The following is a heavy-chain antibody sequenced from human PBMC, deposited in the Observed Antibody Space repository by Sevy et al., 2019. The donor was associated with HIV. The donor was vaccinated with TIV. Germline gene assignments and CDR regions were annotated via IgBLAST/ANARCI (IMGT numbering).Heavy chain of an antibody. CDR3: ARQGDHGEDPNVLRFLEWAYYYYGMDV. J-gene: IGHJ6*02. CDR1: GGSISSSSYY. D-gene: IGHD3-3*01. Sequence: SETVSLTCTVSGGSISSSSYYWGWIRQPPGNGLEWIGSIYYSGSTYYNPSLKSRVTISVDTSKNQFSLKLSSVTAADTAVYYCARQGDHGEDPNVLRFLEWAYYYYGMDVWGQGTTVTVSS. V-gene: IGHV4-39*01. CDR2: IYYSGST.